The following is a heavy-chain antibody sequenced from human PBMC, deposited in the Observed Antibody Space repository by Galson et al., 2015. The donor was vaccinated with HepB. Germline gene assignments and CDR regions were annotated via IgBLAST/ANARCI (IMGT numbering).Heavy chain of an antibody. CDR2: ISSSSSYI. Sequence: SLRLSCAASGFTFSDYSMNWVRQAPGKGLEWVSSISSSSSYIYYTESLKGRFTISRDTAKNSLYLQMNSLRAEDTAVYYCASLHQGPIGLPPGTLLQEHLWG. J-gene: IGHJ6*01. V-gene: IGHV3-21*01. CDR1: GFTFSDYS. CDR3: ASLHQGPIGLPPGTLLQEHL.